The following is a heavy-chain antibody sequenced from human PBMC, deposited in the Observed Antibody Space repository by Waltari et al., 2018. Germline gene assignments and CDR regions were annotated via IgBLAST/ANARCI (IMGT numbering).Heavy chain of an antibody. CDR3: ARGSKIYYYYYYMDV. D-gene: IGHD6-13*01. J-gene: IGHJ6*03. CDR1: GGSISSGGYY. CDR2: IYYSGST. V-gene: IGHV4-31*03. Sequence: QVQLQESGPGLVKPSQTLSLTCTVSGGSISSGGYYWSWIRQHPGKGLEWIGYIYYSGSTYYNPSLQSRVTRSVDTAKNQFSLKLSSVTAADTAVYYCARGSKIYYYYYYMDVWGKGTTVTVSS.